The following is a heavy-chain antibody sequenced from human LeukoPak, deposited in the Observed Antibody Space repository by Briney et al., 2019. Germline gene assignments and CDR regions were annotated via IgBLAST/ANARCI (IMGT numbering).Heavy chain of an antibody. Sequence: GGSLRLSCAASGFTFSSYAMSWVRQAPGKGLEWVSYISSSSSTINYADSVKGRFTISRDNAKNSLYLQMNSLRAEDTAVYYCARVAQPYSDGRNWFDPWGQGTLVTVSS. CDR2: ISSSSSTI. D-gene: IGHD2-21*01. CDR1: GFTFSSYA. V-gene: IGHV3-48*01. CDR3: ARVAQPYSDGRNWFDP. J-gene: IGHJ5*02.